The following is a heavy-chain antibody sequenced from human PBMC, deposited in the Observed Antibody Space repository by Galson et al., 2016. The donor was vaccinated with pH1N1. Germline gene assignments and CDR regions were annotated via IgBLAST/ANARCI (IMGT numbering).Heavy chain of an antibody. V-gene: IGHV6-1*01. CDR2: TYYRSRWIY. D-gene: IGHD1-26*01. J-gene: IGHJ3*02. Sequence: CAISGDSVSSIGAAWNWIRQSPSGGLEWLGRTYYRSRWIYDYAGSVSGRITINPDTSKNQFSLQLSSVTPEDTAVYYCAREGVTESGRWENAFDIWGQGTMVTVSS. CDR3: AREGVTESGRWENAFDI. CDR1: GDSVSSIGAA.